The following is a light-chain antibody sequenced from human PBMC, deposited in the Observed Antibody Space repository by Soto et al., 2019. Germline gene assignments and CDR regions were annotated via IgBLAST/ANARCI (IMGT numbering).Light chain of an antibody. V-gene: IGLV2-14*03. Sequence: QSVLTQPASVSGSPGQSITIPCTGTSNDIGGYNYVSWYQQFPGKAPKLIIYDVTNRPSGVSFRFSGSKSGNTASLTISGLQAEDEDGYHCSSSSSTSTRRLFGAGTKLTVL. CDR1: SNDIGGYNY. J-gene: IGLJ1*01. CDR2: DVT. CDR3: SSSSSTSTRRL.